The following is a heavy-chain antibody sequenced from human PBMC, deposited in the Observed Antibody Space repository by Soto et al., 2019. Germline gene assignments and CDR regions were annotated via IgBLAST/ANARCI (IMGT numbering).Heavy chain of an antibody. CDR2: IYYSGST. V-gene: IGHV4-39*01. CDR1: GGSISSSSYY. J-gene: IGHJ6*02. D-gene: IGHD6-19*01. CDR3: ARLSAVAGMSVPHYYYYGMDV. Sequence: QSQTLSLTCTVSGGSISSSSYYWGWIRQPPGKGLEWIGSIYYSGSTYYNPSLKSRVTISVDTSKNQFSLKLSSVTAADTAVYYGARLSAVAGMSVPHYYYYGMDVWGQGTTVTVSS.